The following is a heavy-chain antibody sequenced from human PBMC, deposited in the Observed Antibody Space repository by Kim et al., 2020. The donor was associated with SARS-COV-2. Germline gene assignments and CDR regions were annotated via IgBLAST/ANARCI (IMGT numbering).Heavy chain of an antibody. V-gene: IGHV3-30*07. D-gene: IGHD3-10*01. CDR3: AGDWRLGMVRGVITH. J-gene: IGHJ4*02. Sequence: DSVKGRLTISIDNSKNPLYLQMNSLRAEDTAVYYCAGDWRLGMVRGVITHWGQGTLVTVSS.